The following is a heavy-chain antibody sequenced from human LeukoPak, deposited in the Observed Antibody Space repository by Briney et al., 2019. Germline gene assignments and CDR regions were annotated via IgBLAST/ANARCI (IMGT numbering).Heavy chain of an antibody. CDR1: GFTFSGYA. V-gene: IGHV3-23*01. D-gene: IGHD6-13*01. J-gene: IGHJ4*02. CDR3: AKPKIAAGECFDY. CDR2: IGGSGGST. Sequence: PGGSLRLSCAASGFTFSGYAMSWVRQAPGKGLEWVSAIGGSGGSTYYADSVKGRFTISRDNSKNTLYLQMNSLRAEDTAVYYCAKPKIAAGECFDYWGQGTLVTVSS.